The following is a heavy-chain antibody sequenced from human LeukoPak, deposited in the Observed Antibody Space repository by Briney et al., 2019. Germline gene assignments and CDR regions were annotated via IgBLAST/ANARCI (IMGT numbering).Heavy chain of an antibody. J-gene: IGHJ4*02. CDR3: AKDFHRDGHYPGFYFDS. Sequence: GGSLRLSCAASGFPFRSHAMGWVRQAPGKGLQWVSSITYSGSDTYYAASVKGRFTISRDNSKNTVYLQMNSLRPEDTAMYYCAKDFHRDGHYPGFYFDSWGQGTLVPVSS. CDR1: GFPFRSHA. D-gene: IGHD5-24*01. V-gene: IGHV3-23*01. CDR2: ITYSGSDT.